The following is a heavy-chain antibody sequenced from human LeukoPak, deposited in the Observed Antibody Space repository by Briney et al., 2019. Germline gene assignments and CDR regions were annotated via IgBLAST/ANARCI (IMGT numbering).Heavy chain of an antibody. CDR3: ARDQSGYDPPHYYYYYGMDV. CDR2: INTSGST. V-gene: IGHV4-4*07. D-gene: IGHD5-12*01. J-gene: IGHJ6*02. CDR1: GASITSYY. Sequence: SETLSPTCTVSGASITSYYWSWIRQHAGKGLEWIGRINTSGSTNYNPSLKSRVTMSVDTSKNQFSLKLSSVTAADTAVYYCARDQSGYDPPHYYYYYGMDVWGQGTTVTVSS.